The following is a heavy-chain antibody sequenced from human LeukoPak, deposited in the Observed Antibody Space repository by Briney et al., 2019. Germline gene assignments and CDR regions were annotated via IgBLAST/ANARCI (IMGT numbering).Heavy chain of an antibody. V-gene: IGHV1-2*02. D-gene: IGHD3-9*01. CDR2: INPNSGGT. CDR3: ARGSLLRYFDWLFSDY. Sequence: ASVKVSCKASGYTFTGYYMHWVRQAPGQGLEWMGWINPNSGGTNYAQKFQGRVTMTRDTSISTAYMELSGLRSDDTAVYYCARGSLLRYFDWLFSDYWGQGTLVTVSS. CDR1: GYTFTGYY. J-gene: IGHJ4*02.